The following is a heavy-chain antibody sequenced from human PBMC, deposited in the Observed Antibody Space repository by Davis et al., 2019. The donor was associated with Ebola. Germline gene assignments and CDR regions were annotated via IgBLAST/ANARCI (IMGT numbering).Heavy chain of an antibody. Sequence: PGGSLRLSCAASGFTSGTYGMPWVRRAQAKGLGWVAVISYDGSNKYYADSVKGRFTISRDNSKNTLYLQMNSLRAEDTAVYYCAKDWITIFGVLIDWGQGTLVTVSS. D-gene: IGHD3-3*01. V-gene: IGHV3-30*18. J-gene: IGHJ4*02. CDR3: AKDWITIFGVLID. CDR2: ISYDGSNK. CDR1: GFTSGTYG.